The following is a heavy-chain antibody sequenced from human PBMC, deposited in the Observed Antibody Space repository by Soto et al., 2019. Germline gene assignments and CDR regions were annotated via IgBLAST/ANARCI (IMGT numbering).Heavy chain of an antibody. D-gene: IGHD4-4*01. CDR1: GDSISSNSAA. CDR2: TYYRSRWYH. J-gene: IGHJ4*02. Sequence: SQTLSLTCAISGDSISSNSAAWNWIRQSPSRGFEWLGRTYYRSRWYHDYAVSVESRIIINPDTSKNQASLQLNSVTPDDTAVYYCASYRYDYWGQGTVVTVSS. CDR3: ASYRYDY. V-gene: IGHV6-1*01.